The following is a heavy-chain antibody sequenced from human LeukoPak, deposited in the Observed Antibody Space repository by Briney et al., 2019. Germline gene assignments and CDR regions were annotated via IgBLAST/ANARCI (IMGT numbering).Heavy chain of an antibody. CDR3: ARDGWFGELLYYYYYMDV. CDR2: ISSTPTII. CDR1: GFTFSSYS. V-gene: IGHV3-48*01. Sequence: GGSLRLSCAASGFTFSSYSMNWVRQAPGKGLEWVSYISSTPTIIYYADSVKGRFTISRDNAKNSLYLQMNSLRAEDTAVYYCARDGWFGELLYYYYYMDVWGKGTTVTVSS. D-gene: IGHD3-10*01. J-gene: IGHJ6*03.